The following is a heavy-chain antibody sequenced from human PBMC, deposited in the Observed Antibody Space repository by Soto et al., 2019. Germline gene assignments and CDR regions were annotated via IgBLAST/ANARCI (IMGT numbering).Heavy chain of an antibody. CDR2: IYYSGST. D-gene: IGHD3-10*01. CDR1: GGSISSGDYY. Sequence: PSETLSLTCTVSGGSISSGDYYWSWIRQPPGKGLEWIGYIYYSGSTYYNPSLKSRVTISVDTSKNQFSLKLSFVTAADTAVYYCARYDLWFGELLWGQGTLVTVSS. J-gene: IGHJ4*02. CDR3: ARYDLWFGELL. V-gene: IGHV4-30-4*01.